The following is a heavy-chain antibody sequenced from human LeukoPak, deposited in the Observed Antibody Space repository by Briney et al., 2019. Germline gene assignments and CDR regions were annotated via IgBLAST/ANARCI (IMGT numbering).Heavy chain of an antibody. D-gene: IGHD3-10*01. J-gene: IGHJ5*02. CDR1: GYTFIGYY. CDR2: INPNSGDT. V-gene: IGHV1-2*02. CDR3: ARDNYYGSGSYSWFGP. Sequence: ASVKVSCKASGYTFIGYYMHWVRQAPGQGLEWMGWINPNSGDTNYVQKFQGRVTMTRDTSISTAYMELSRLRSDDTAVYYCARDNYYGSGSYSWFGPWGQGTLVTVSS.